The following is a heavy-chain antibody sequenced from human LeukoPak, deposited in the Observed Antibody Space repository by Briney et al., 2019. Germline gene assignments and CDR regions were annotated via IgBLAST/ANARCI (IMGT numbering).Heavy chain of an antibody. J-gene: IGHJ6*04. CDR3: AKDRCSNGIGCYYYYMDV. D-gene: IGHD2-8*01. CDR1: GFSFSGYG. V-gene: IGHV3-30*02. Sequence: GWSLRLSCAAPGFSFSGYGMHWVRQAPEKGLEWMAYIQHEGSNQQYADSVKGRFSISRDSSKNILYLQMNSLRAEDTAVYYCAKDRCSNGIGCYYYYMDVWGKGTTVTISS. CDR2: IQHEGSNQ.